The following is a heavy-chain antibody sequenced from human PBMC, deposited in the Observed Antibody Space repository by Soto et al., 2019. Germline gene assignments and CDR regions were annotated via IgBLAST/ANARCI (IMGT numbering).Heavy chain of an antibody. CDR2: IYYSGST. D-gene: IGHD2-21*01. Sequence: SSETLSLTCTVSGGSISSYYWSWIRQPPGKGLEWIGYIYYSGSTNYNPSLKSRVTISVDTPKNQFSLKLSSVTAADTAVYYCARGRGEEYYYYGMDVWGQGTTVTVSS. V-gene: IGHV4-59*01. CDR3: ARGRGEEYYYYGMDV. J-gene: IGHJ6*02. CDR1: GGSISSYY.